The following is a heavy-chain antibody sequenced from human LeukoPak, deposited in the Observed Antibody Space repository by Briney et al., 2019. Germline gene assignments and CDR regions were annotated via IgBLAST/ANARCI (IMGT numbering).Heavy chain of an antibody. D-gene: IGHD3-16*02. CDR3: ARAGLGVWGSYRWFPFDY. CDR2: IFRTGST. J-gene: IGHJ4*02. CDR1: GGSIGSSSYY. Sequence: SETLSLTCTVSGGSIGSSSYYWGWIRQPPGKGLEWIGSIFRTGSTYYTASLKSRVSISVDTSKNHFVLNLTSVTAADTAVYYCARAGLGVWGSYRWFPFDYWGQGTLVTVSS. V-gene: IGHV4-39*02.